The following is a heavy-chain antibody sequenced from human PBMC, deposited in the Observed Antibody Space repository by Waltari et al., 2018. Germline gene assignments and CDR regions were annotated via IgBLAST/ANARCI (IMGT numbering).Heavy chain of an antibody. V-gene: IGHV1-69*10. CDR2: IIPILGIA. D-gene: IGHD6-19*01. CDR1: GGTFSSYA. J-gene: IGHJ6*03. CDR3: ARVGVAVVRYYYYMDV. Sequence: QVQLVQSGAEVKKPGSSVKVSCKASGGTFSSYAISWVRQAPGQGLEWMGGIIPILGIANYAQKFQGRVTITADKSTSTAYMELSSLRSEDTAVYYCARVGVAVVRYYYYMDVWGKGTTVTVSS.